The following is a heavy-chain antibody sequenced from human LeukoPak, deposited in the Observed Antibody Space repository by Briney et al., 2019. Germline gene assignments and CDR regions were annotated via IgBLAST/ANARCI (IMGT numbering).Heavy chain of an antibody. D-gene: IGHD6-19*01. Sequence: SETLSLTCTVSGGSISSSSYDWGWIRQPPGKGLEWIGSIYYSGSTYYNPSLKSRVTISVDTSKNQFSLKLSSVTAADTAVYYCARQGGSSGWLYYYYYGMDVWGQGTTVTVSS. CDR2: IYYSGST. V-gene: IGHV4-39*01. CDR3: ARQGGSSGWLYYYYYGMDV. CDR1: GGSISSSSYD. J-gene: IGHJ6*02.